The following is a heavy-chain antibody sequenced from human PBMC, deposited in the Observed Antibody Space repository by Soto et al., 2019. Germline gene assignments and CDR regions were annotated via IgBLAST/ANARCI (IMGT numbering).Heavy chain of an antibody. D-gene: IGHD3-22*01. CDR1: GGSISSGDYC. J-gene: IGHJ4*02. CDR3: AGLYPYESSGYHLNY. V-gene: IGHV4-30-4*01. Sequence: SETLSLTCTVAGGSISSGDYCWSWIRQPPGKGLEWIGYIYYSGSTYYNPSLKSRVTISVDTSKNQFSLKLRSVTAADTAVFYCAGLYPYESSGYHLNYWGQGALVTVSS. CDR2: IYYSGST.